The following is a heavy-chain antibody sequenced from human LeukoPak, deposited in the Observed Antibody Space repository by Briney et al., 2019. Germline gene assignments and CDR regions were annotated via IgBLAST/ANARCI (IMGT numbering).Heavy chain of an antibody. CDR2: ISGSGGST. J-gene: IGHJ3*02. CDR3: ARDLTPYYYDSSGSDAFDI. CDR1: GFTFSSYA. D-gene: IGHD3-22*01. Sequence: PGGSLRLSCAASGFTFSSYAMSWVRQAPGKGLEWVSAISGSGGSTYYADSVKGRFTISRDNAKNSLYLQMNSLRAEDTAVYYCARDLTPYYYDSSGSDAFDIWGQGTMVTVSS. V-gene: IGHV3-23*01.